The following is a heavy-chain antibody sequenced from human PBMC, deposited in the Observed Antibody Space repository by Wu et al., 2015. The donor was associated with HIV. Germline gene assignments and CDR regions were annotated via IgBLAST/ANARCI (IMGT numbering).Heavy chain of an antibody. Sequence: QVQLVQSGAEMKKPGSSMKVSCKASGGIFSNFGVSWLRQAPGQGPEWMGGIIPMFKTPNYAREFRGRVTITADESTTTVYLELRGLRFGDTAVYFCARDLGDDFAVRGFYWYMDVWGRGTAITVSS. CDR1: GGIFSNFG. CDR2: IIPMFKTP. D-gene: IGHD2-21*02. V-gene: IGHV1-69*12. J-gene: IGHJ6*03. CDR3: ARDLGDDFAVRGFYWYMDV.